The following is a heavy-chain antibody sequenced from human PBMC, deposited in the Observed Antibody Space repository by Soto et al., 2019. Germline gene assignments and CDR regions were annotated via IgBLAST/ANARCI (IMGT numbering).Heavy chain of an antibody. V-gene: IGHV2-26*01. CDR2: IFSDNER. J-gene: IGHJ6*02. CDR3: ARMNVDSYQFYYAMDV. Sequence: SGPTLVNPTETLTLTCTVSGFSLTTGKMGVSWIRQPPGKAPEWLAHIFSDNERSYSTSLQGRLTISKDTSGSQVVLSMTNVDPVDTATYYCARMNVDSYQFYYAMDVWGQGTTVTVSS. D-gene: IGHD4-17*01. CDR1: GFSLTTGKMG.